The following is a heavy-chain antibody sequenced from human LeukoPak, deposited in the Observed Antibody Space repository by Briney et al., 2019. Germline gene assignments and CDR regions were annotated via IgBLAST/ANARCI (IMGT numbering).Heavy chain of an antibody. CDR2: INWNGGST. D-gene: IGHD3-10*01. V-gene: IGHV3-20*04. CDR3: ATRRGYYGSGSSYYFDY. Sequence: GGSLRVSCAASGVTFDAYGMSWVRQAPGKGLEWVSGINWNGGSTGYADSVKGRFTISRDNAKNSLYLQMNSLRAEGTALYYCATRRGYYGSGSSYYFDYWGQGTLVTVSS. CDR1: GVTFDAYG. J-gene: IGHJ4*02.